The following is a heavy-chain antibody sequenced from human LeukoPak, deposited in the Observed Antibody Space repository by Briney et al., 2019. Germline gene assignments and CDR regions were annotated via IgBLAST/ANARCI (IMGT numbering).Heavy chain of an antibody. CDR1: GGSISSSSYY. V-gene: IGHV3-7*01. Sequence: PSETLSLTCTVSGGSISSSSYYWGWVRQSPGKGMEWVANINQDGSEGYYADSVKGRFTISRDNAKNSLYLQMNKLRAEDTAVYYCSRSLDYWGQGALVTVSS. CDR2: INQDGSEG. J-gene: IGHJ4*02. CDR3: SRSLDY.